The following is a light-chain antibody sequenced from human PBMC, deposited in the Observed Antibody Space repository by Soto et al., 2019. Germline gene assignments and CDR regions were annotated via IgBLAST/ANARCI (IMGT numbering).Light chain of an antibody. Sequence: QSALTQPPSASGSPGQSVTISCTGTSSDVGDYSYVSWYQQHPGKAPKLIIYEVSQRPSGVPDRFSGSKSGNTASLTVSGLQVEDEADYYCSSYAGSNNFVVFGTGTKLTVL. CDR1: SSDVGDYSY. CDR2: EVS. V-gene: IGLV2-8*01. J-gene: IGLJ1*01. CDR3: SSYAGSNNFVV.